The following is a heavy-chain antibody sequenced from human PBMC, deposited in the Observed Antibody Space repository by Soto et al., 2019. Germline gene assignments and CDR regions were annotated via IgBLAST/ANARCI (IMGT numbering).Heavy chain of an antibody. J-gene: IGHJ6*02. Sequence: QVQLVQSGAELKKPGSSVKVSCKASGGTFGNFTISWVRQAPGQGLEWMGGIIPLFQTANYALKFQGRVKITADESTSTAYMEPNSVRSEDTAVYYCARWSHRNPRYYSGMDVWRQGTTVIVAS. CDR1: GGTFGNFT. D-gene: IGHD1-1*01. V-gene: IGHV1-69*01. CDR2: IIPLFQTA. CDR3: ARWSHRNPRYYSGMDV.